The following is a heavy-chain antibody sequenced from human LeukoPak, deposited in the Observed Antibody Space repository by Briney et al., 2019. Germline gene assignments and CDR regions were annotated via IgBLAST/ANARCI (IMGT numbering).Heavy chain of an antibody. Sequence: PSETLSLTCTVSGGSISSYYWSWIRQPAGKGLEWIGRIYTNGSTNYNPSLKSRVTMSVDTSKNQFSLKLSSVTAADTAVYYCARELPYYYYYYTDVWGKGTTVTVSS. CDR3: ARELPYYYYYYTDV. CDR2: IYTNGST. V-gene: IGHV4-4*07. CDR1: GGSISSYY. J-gene: IGHJ6*03.